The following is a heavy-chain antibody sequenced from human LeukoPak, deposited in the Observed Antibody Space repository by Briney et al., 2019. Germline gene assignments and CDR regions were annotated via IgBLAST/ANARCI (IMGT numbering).Heavy chain of an antibody. CDR3: AKSYSSGYPGWFDP. V-gene: IGHV3-23*01. CDR1: GFTFSSYA. J-gene: IGHJ5*02. Sequence: PGGSLRLSCAASGFTFSSYAVSWVRQARGKGVEWVSAISGSGGSTYYADSVKGRFTISRDNSKHPLYLQMNSWRAEDTAVYYCAKSYSSGYPGWFDPWGQGTLVTVSS. D-gene: IGHD3-22*01. CDR2: ISGSGGST.